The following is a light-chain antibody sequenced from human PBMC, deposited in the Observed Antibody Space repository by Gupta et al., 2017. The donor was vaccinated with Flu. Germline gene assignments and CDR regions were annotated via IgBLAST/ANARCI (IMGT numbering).Light chain of an antibody. CDR2: YAS. J-gene: IGKJ2*03. Sequence: EIVLTQSPDSQSVTPKEKVTITCRASQSIGSSLHWYQQKPDQSPKLLIKYASQAFSGVPSRFSGSGSGIDFTLTINSREAEDAATYYCHHSSSLPAVSFGQGTKLEIK. CDR3: HHSSSLPAVS. CDR1: QSIGSS. V-gene: IGKV6-21*01.